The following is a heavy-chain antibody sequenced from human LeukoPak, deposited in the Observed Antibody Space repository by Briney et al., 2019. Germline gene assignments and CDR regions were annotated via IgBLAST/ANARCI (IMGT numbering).Heavy chain of an antibody. CDR1: GGTLSSYA. CDR2: IIPIFGTA. Sequence: ASVKVSCKASGGTLSSYAISWVRQAPGQGLEWMGGIIPIFGTANYAQKFQGRVTITADESTSTAYMELSSLRSEDTAVYYCARDHYGSSIAAAAWGYWGQGTLVTVSS. D-gene: IGHD6-13*01. V-gene: IGHV1-69*13. CDR3: ARDHYGSSIAAAAWGY. J-gene: IGHJ4*02.